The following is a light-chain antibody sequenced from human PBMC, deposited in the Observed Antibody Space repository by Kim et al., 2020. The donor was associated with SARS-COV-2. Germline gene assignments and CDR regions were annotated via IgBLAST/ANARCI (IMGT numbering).Light chain of an antibody. V-gene: IGLV7-46*01. Sequence: PGGTVTLTCGSTTGAVTSGHYPYWFQQKPGQVPKTLIYRTGNKHSWTPARFSGSLLGGKAALTLSGVQPEDEAEYYCLFTYGGGRVFGGGTQLTVL. CDR2: RTG. CDR1: TGAVTSGHY. J-gene: IGLJ3*02. CDR3: LFTYGGGRV.